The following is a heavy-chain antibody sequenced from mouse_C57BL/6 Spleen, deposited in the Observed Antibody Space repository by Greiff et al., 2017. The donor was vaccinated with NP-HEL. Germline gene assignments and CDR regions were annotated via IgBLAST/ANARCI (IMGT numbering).Heavy chain of an antibody. Sequence: QVQLQQPGAELVRPGTSVKLSCKASGYTFTSYWMHWVKQRPGQGLEWIGVIDPSDSYTNYNQKFKGKATLTVDTSSSTAYMQLSSLTSEDSAVYYCARVDWDGDYWGQGTTLTVSS. CDR3: ARVDWDGDY. V-gene: IGHV1-59*01. J-gene: IGHJ2*01. D-gene: IGHD4-1*01. CDR2: IDPSDSYT. CDR1: GYTFTSYW.